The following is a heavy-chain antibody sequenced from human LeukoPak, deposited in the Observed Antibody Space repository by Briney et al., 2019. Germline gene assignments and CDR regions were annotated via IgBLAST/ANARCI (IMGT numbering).Heavy chain of an antibody. Sequence: GESLNISWKGSGYTIGSFKTHWFGWVRQRPGKGLEWMGVIYPADSDPRYSTSVQGPAATSADKSIHTASLQWTSLKASDTAMYYCARPSSTPERYFDSWGQGTLVTVSS. CDR1: GYTIGSFKTHW. V-gene: IGHV5-51*01. D-gene: IGHD2-2*01. J-gene: IGHJ4*02. CDR2: IYPADSDP. CDR3: ARPSSTPERYFDS.